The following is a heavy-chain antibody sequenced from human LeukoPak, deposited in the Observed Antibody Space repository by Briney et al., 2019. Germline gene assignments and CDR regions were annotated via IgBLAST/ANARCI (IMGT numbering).Heavy chain of an antibody. CDR2: TFFSGST. CDR1: GASISSSTYH. CDR3: ARHGIDVLLKDYYFDY. Sequence: SETLSLTCSVSGASISSSTYHWGWLRQPPGKGLEWIGSTFFSGSTYYNPSLKSRVTVSVGTSKNQFSLRLSSVTAADTAVYYCARHGIDVLLKDYYFDYWGQGTRVTVSS. V-gene: IGHV4-39*01. D-gene: IGHD3-9*01. J-gene: IGHJ4*02.